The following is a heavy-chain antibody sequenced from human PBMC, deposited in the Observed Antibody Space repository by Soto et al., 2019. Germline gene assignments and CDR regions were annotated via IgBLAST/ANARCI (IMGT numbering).Heavy chain of an antibody. CDR1: GYTFTDYW. Sequence: GESLKISCKGSGYTFTDYWIGWVRQMPGKGLEWMGIIWPGDSDTRYSPSFQGQVTISVDKSISTAYLQWSSLKASDTAMYYCARQIYDSDSGPNFQYYFDSWGQGTLVTVSS. J-gene: IGHJ4*02. V-gene: IGHV5-51*01. CDR2: IWPGDSDT. D-gene: IGHD3-22*01. CDR3: ARQIYDSDSGPNFQYYFDS.